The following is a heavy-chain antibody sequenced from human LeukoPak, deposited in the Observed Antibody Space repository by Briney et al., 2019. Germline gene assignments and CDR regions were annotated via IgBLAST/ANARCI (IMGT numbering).Heavy chain of an antibody. V-gene: IGHV1-46*01. Sequence: GASVKVSCKASGYTFTSYYMHWVRQAPGQGLEWMGIINPSGGSTSYAQKLQGRVTMTTDTSTSTAYMELRSLRSDDTALYYCARDGHRMYYYGGSDYHFDYWGQGTLVTVSS. D-gene: IGHD3-22*01. CDR3: ARDGHRMYYYGGSDYHFDY. CDR2: INPSGGST. CDR1: GYTFTSYY. J-gene: IGHJ4*02.